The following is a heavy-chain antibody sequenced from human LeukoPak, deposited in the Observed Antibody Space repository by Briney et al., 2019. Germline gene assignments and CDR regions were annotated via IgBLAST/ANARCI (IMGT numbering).Heavy chain of an antibody. CDR3: ARDRTCSSTSCYNFDY. Sequence: SGGSLRLSCAASGFTFSSYWMHWVRQAPGKGLVWVSRINSDGSSTSYADSVKGRFTISRDNAKNTLYLQMNSLRAEDTAVYYCARDRTCSSTSCYNFDYWGQGTLLTVSS. V-gene: IGHV3-74*01. CDR1: GFTFSSYW. CDR2: INSDGSST. J-gene: IGHJ4*02. D-gene: IGHD2-2*02.